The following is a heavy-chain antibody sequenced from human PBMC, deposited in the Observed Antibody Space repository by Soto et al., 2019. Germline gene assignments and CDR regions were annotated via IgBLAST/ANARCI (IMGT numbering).Heavy chain of an antibody. CDR2: INHSGST. D-gene: IGHD3-10*01. V-gene: IGHV4-34*01. CDR1: GGSFSGYY. J-gene: IGHJ5*02. CDR3: ARYQGGSGSYFQRGPPNWFDP. Sequence: SETLSLTCAVYGGSFSGYYWSWIRQPPGKGLEWIGEINHSGSTNYNPSLKSRVTISVDTSKNQFSLKLSSVTAADTAVYYCARYQGGSGSYFQRGPPNWFDPWGQGTLVTVSS.